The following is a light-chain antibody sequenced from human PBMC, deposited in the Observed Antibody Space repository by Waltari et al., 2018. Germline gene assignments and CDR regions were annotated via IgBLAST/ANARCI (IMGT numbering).Light chain of an antibody. V-gene: IGKV3-20*01. CDR1: QSVSSNC. J-gene: IGKJ2*01. Sequence: VLSQAPSALSLSPGGRAPLSCRASQSVSSNCLAWYQQRPGQAPRLLIYGAARRATGTPDRFSGSGSGTDFTLTISRLEPEDFAVYYCQHYGSSPNTFGQGTKLEI. CDR3: QHYGSSPNT. CDR2: GAA.